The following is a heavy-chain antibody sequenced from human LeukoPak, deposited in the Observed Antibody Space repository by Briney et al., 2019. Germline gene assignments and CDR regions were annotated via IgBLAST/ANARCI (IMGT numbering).Heavy chain of an antibody. J-gene: IGHJ2*01. CDR1: GYSFTSYW. CDR3: ARHLVDWYFDL. V-gene: IGHV5-51*01. CDR2: IYPGDSDT. Sequence: HGESLKISCKGSGYSFTSYWIGWVRQMPGKGLEWMGIIYPGDSDTRYSPSFQGQVTISADKSISTAYLQWSSLKASDTAVYFCARHLVDWYFDLWGRGTLVTVSS. D-gene: IGHD2-2*01.